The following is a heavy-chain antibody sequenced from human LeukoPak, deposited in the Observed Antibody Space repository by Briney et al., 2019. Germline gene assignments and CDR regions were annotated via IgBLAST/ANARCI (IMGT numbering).Heavy chain of an antibody. CDR3: ARERREFITMVRGVWGPGAFDI. J-gene: IGHJ3*02. V-gene: IGHV1-69*13. D-gene: IGHD3-10*01. CDR2: IIPIFGTA. CDR1: GGTFSSYA. Sequence: GASVKVSCKASGGTFSSYAISWVRQAPGQGLEWMGGIIPIFGTANYAQKFQGRVTITADESTSTAYMELSSLRSEDTAVYYCARERREFITMVRGVWGPGAFDIWGQGTMVTVSS.